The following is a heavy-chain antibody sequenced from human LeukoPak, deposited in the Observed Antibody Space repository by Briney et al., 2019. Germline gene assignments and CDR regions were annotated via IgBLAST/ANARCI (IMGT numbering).Heavy chain of an antibody. CDR1: GFTFSDYY. CDR2: ISSSGSTI. V-gene: IGHV3-11*04. J-gene: IGHJ4*02. CDR3: ASTSDLQRDDY. Sequence: GGSLRLSCAASGFTFSDYYMSWIRQAPGKGPEWVSYISSSGSTIYYADSVKGRFTISRDNAKNSLYLQMNSLRAEDTAVYYCASTSDLQRDDYWGQGTLVTVSS. D-gene: IGHD1-1*01.